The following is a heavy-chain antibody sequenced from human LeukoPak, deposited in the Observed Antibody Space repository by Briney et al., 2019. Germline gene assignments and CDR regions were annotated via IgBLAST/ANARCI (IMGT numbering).Heavy chain of an antibody. J-gene: IGHJ6*03. CDR3: ARTLRYCSSTSCYYYYYYVDV. V-gene: IGHV4-4*07. D-gene: IGHD2-2*01. CDR2: IYTSGST. Sequence: SETLSLTCTVSGGSISSYYWSWIRQPAGKGLEWIGRIYTSGSTNYNPSLKSRVTMSVDTSKNQFSLKLSSVTAADTAVYYCARTLRYCSSTSCYYYYYYVDVWGKGTTVTVSS. CDR1: GGSISSYY.